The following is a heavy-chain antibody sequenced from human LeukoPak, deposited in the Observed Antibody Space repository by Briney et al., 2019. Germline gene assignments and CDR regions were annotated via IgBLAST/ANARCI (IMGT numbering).Heavy chain of an antibody. V-gene: IGHV4-61*02. CDR1: GGSISSGSYY. CDR2: IYTSGST. Sequence: PSQTLFLTCTVSGGSISSGSYYWSWIRQPAGKGLEWIGRIYTSGSTNYNPSLKSRVTISVDTSKNQFSLKLSSVTAADTAVYYCARAGDYSGSGSLTFWGQGTLVTVSS. D-gene: IGHD3-10*01. J-gene: IGHJ4*02. CDR3: ARAGDYSGSGSLTF.